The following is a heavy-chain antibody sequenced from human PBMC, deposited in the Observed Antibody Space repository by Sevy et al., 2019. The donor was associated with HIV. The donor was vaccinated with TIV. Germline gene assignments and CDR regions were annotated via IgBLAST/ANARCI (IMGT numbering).Heavy chain of an antibody. Sequence: GSLRLSCTVSGGSISSSSYYWGWIRQPPGKGLEWIGSIYYSGSTYYNPSLKSRVTISVDTSKNQFSLKLSSVTAADTAVYYCARQVYSSGWYFDYWGQGTLVTVSS. J-gene: IGHJ4*02. CDR3: ARQVYSSGWYFDY. CDR2: IYYSGST. D-gene: IGHD6-25*01. V-gene: IGHV4-39*01. CDR1: GGSISSSSYY.